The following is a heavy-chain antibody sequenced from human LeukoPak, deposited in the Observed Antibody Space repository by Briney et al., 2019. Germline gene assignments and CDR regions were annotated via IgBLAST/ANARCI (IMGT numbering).Heavy chain of an antibody. D-gene: IGHD2-2*01. CDR1: GGSFSGYY. CDR2: INHSGST. Sequence: SETLSLTCAVYGGSFSGYYWSWIRQPPGKGLEWMGEINHSGSTYYNPSLKSRVTISVDTSKNQFSLKLSSVTAADTAVYYCASLPMDCSSTSCPEYWGQGTLVTVSS. V-gene: IGHV4-34*01. CDR3: ASLPMDCSSTSCPEY. J-gene: IGHJ4*02.